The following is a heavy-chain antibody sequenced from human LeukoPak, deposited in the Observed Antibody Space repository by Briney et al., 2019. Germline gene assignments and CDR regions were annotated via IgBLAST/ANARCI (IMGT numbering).Heavy chain of an antibody. J-gene: IGHJ4*02. D-gene: IGHD6-6*01. Sequence: GGSLRLSCAASGFTFDDYAMLWVPQAPGKGLEWVSGISWNSGSIGYADSVKGRFTISRDNAKNSLYLQMNSLRAEDTVLYYFAKGSGSSSADFHYWGQGTLVTVSS. CDR3: AKGSGSSSADFHY. CDR1: GFTFDDYA. V-gene: IGHV3-9*01. CDR2: ISWNSGSI.